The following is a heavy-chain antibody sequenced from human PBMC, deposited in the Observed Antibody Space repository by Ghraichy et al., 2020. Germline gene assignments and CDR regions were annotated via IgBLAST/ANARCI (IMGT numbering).Heavy chain of an antibody. CDR3: ARSPPDRITGNTGVGWFDP. V-gene: IGHV4-34*01. D-gene: IGHD1-7*01. J-gene: IGHJ5*02. Sequence: LEKKGEINHSGSTNYNPSLKSRVTISVDTSKNQFSLKLSPLTAADTAVYYCARSPPDRITGNTGVGWFDPFGFGTLVT. CDR2: INHSGST.